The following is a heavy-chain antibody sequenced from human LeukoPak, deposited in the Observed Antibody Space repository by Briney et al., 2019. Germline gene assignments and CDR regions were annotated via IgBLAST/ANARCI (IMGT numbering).Heavy chain of an antibody. V-gene: IGHV3-30*18. CDR2: ISYDGSNK. CDR1: GFTFSSYG. CDR3: AKDAVGATAYYFDY. J-gene: IGHJ4*02. D-gene: IGHD1-26*01. Sequence: GGSLRLSCVASGFTFSSYGMHWVRQAPGKGLEWVAVISYDGSNKYYADSVKGRFTISRDNSKNTLYLQMNSLRAEDTAVYYCAKDAVGATAYYFDYWGQGTLVTVSS.